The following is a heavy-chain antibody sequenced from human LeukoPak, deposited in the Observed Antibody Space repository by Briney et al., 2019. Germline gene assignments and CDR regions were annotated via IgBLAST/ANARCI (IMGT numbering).Heavy chain of an antibody. Sequence: GGSLRLSCAASGFTFSSYAMSWVRQAPGKGLEWVSAISGSGGSTYYADSVKGRFTISRDNSKNTLYLQMNSLRAEDTAVYYCAKDQQQWLVTGSVYWGQGTLVTVSS. J-gene: IGHJ4*02. CDR1: GFTFSSYA. CDR2: ISGSGGST. CDR3: AKDQQQWLVTGSVY. V-gene: IGHV3-23*01. D-gene: IGHD6-19*01.